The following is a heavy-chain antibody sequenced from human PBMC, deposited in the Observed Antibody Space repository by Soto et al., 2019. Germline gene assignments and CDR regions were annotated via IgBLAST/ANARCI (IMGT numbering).Heavy chain of an antibody. V-gene: IGHV3-74*01. CDR3: ARWARGFPIFGVVTDYGMDV. D-gene: IGHD3-3*01. CDR2: INSDGSST. CDR1: GFTFSSYW. J-gene: IGHJ6*02. Sequence: GGSLRLSCAASGFTFSSYWMHWVRQAPGKGLVWVSRINSDGSSTSYADSVKGRFTISRDNAKNTLYLQMNSLRAEDTAVYYCARWARGFPIFGVVTDYGMDVWGQGTTVTVSS.